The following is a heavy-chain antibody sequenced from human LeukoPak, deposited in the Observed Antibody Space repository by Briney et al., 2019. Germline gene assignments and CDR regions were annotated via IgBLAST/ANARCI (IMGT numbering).Heavy chain of an antibody. CDR2: ISSSGSTI. J-gene: IGHJ4*02. CDR1: GFTFSSYE. CDR3: ALHEYYLGVDY. Sequence: GGSLRLSCAASGFTFSSYEMNWVRQAPGKGLEWVSYISSSGSTIYYADSVKGRFTISRDNARNSLYLQMNSLRAEDTAVYYCALHEYYLGVDYWGQGTLVTVSS. D-gene: IGHD3-16*01. V-gene: IGHV3-48*03.